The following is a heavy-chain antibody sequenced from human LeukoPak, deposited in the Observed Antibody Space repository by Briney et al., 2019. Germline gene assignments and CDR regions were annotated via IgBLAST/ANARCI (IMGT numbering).Heavy chain of an antibody. Sequence: PGGSLRLSCAASGFTFDDYAMYWVRQAPGKGLEWVSGISWNGGRIGYADSVKGRFTISRDNAKNSLYLQMNSLRAEDTAVYYCAELGITMIGGVWGKGTTVTISS. CDR2: ISWNGGRI. V-gene: IGHV3-9*01. J-gene: IGHJ6*04. CDR1: GFTFDDYA. CDR3: AELGITMIGGV. D-gene: IGHD3-10*02.